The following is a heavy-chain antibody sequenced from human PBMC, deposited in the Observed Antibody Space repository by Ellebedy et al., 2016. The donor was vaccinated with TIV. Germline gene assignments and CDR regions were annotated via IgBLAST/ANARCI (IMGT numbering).Heavy chain of an antibody. V-gene: IGHV1-2*06. J-gene: IGHJ5*02. CDR1: GNTFTGYY. D-gene: IGHD2-8*01. CDR2: INSNSGGP. CDR3: AILKGGTSGP. Sequence: AASVKVSCKTSGNTFTGYYVHWVRQAPGQGLEWVGRINSNSGGPDYAQKFQGRVTMTRDTSISTVSMELGRLTSDDTAIYYCAILKGGTSGPWGQGTLVTVSS.